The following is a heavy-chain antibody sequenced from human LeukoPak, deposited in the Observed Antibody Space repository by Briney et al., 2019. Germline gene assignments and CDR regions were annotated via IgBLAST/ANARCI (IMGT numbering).Heavy chain of an antibody. Sequence: GGSLRLSCAASGFTVSSNYMSWVRQAPGKGLEWVSFIYSGGSTFYADSVKGRFTVSRDNSKNTVYLQMNSLRAEDTAVYYCARDLVGYCSSTSCYGPCDYWGQGTLVTVSS. CDR3: ARDLVGYCSSTSCYGPCDY. J-gene: IGHJ4*02. V-gene: IGHV3-53*01. CDR1: GFTVSSNY. D-gene: IGHD2-2*01. CDR2: IYSGGST.